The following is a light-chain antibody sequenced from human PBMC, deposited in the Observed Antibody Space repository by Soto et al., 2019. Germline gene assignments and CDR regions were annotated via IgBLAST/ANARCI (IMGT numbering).Light chain of an antibody. J-gene: IGKJ1*01. CDR1: QSLLHSNGYNY. CDR2: LGS. Sequence: DIVMTQSPLSLPVTPGEPASISCRSSQSLLHSNGYNYLDWYLQKPGQSPQLLIYLGSNRASGVPDRFSGSGSGTDFTLTISRLEPEDFAVYYCQQYSSSWTFGQGTKVDIK. CDR3: QQYSSSWT. V-gene: IGKV2-28*01.